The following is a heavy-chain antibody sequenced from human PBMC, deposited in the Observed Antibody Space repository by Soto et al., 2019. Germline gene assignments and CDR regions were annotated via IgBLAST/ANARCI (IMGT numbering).Heavy chain of an antibody. Sequence: GGSLRLSCAASGFTFSSYAMSWVRQAPGKGLEWVSAISGSGGRTYYADSVKGRFTISRDNSKNTLYLQMNSLRAEDTAVYYCAKRTDSRGGVSFDPWGQGTLVTVSS. J-gene: IGHJ5*02. CDR1: GFTFSSYA. CDR2: ISGSGGRT. D-gene: IGHD3-22*01. CDR3: AKRTDSRGGVSFDP. V-gene: IGHV3-23*01.